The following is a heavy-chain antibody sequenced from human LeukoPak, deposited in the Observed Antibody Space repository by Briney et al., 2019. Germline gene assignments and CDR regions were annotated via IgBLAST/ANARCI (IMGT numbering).Heavy chain of an antibody. V-gene: IGHV4-59*12. Sequence: SETLSLTCTVSGGSISSYYWSWIRQPPGKGLEWIGYIYYSGSTNYNPSLKSRVTISVDTSKNQFSLKLSSVTAADTAVYYCATVVGRYGMDVWGQGTTVTVSS. CDR1: GGSISSYY. J-gene: IGHJ6*02. CDR2: IYYSGST. CDR3: ATVVGRYGMDV. D-gene: IGHD2-2*01.